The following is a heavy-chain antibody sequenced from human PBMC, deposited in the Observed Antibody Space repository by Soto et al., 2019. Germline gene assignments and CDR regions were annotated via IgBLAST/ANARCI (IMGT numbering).Heavy chain of an antibody. CDR1: NVSSNSSY. J-gene: IGHJ5*01. D-gene: IGHD1-26*01. Sequence: SETLSLTGSVSNVSSNSSYWAWIRQPPGKGLEWIGWVYYTGTTKYNPSLKSRVTISIDTSKNEFSLKLRSVTTADTAVYFCAKDRGGRGPFDPWGQGTLVTVSS. CDR3: AKDRGGRGPFDP. V-gene: IGHV4-59*01. CDR2: VYYTGTT.